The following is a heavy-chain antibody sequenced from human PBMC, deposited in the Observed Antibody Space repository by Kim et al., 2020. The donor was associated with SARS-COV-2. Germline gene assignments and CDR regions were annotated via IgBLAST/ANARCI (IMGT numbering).Heavy chain of an antibody. D-gene: IGHD3-9*01. J-gene: IGHJ6*02. CDR1: GFTFSNAW. Sequence: GGSLRLSCAASGFTFSNAWMSWVRQAPGKGLEWVGRIKSKTDGGTTDYAAPVKGRFTISRDDSKNTLYLQVNCLKAEDTAVYYCTTESYGERYFDWLLFPTGGGMDVWGQGGTVTVS. CDR2: IKSKTDGGTT. V-gene: IGHV3-15*01. CDR3: TTESYGERYFDWLLFPTGGGMDV.